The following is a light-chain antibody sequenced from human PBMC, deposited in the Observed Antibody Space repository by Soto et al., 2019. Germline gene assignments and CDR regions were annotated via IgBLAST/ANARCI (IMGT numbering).Light chain of an antibody. CDR3: QQLSRYPLN. V-gene: IGKV1-9*01. CDR2: AAP. Sequence: DIQLTQSPSFLSASVGDRVIITCRASQGISSYLAWYQQKPGKAPTLKNYAAPTLQTVTASGLSGSGSGTRFSLTVSGGQSEDFATSYCQQLSRYPLNLGGATKV. CDR1: QGISSY. J-gene: IGKJ4*01.